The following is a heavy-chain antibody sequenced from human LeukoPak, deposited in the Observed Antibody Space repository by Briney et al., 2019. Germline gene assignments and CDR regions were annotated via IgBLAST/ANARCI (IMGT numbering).Heavy chain of an antibody. CDR1: GFTFDDYA. Sequence: GGSLRLSCAASGFTFDDYAMHWVRQAPGKGLEWVSGISWNSGSIGCADSVKGRFTISRDNAKNSLYLQMNSLRAEDTALYYCAKDKVRGVIDNYWYFDLWGRGTLVTVSS. J-gene: IGHJ2*01. CDR2: ISWNSGSI. CDR3: AKDKVRGVIDNYWYFDL. D-gene: IGHD3-10*01. V-gene: IGHV3-9*01.